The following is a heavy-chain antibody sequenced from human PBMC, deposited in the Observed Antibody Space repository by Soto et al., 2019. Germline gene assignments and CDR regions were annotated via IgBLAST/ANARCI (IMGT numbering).Heavy chain of an antibody. CDR2: TYYRSRWYN. D-gene: IGHD3-3*02. CDR1: GDSVSGNSAA. J-gene: IGHJ6*02. Sequence: PSQTLSLTCAISGDSVSGNSAAWNWIRQSPSRGLEWLGRTYYRSRWYNDYAVSVKSRITVTPDTSKNQFSLHLNSVTAADTAAYYCARDRQYYHFWSGYQNEGPYTMDVWGQGTTVTVSS. V-gene: IGHV6-1*01. CDR3: ARDRQYYHFWSGYQNEGPYTMDV.